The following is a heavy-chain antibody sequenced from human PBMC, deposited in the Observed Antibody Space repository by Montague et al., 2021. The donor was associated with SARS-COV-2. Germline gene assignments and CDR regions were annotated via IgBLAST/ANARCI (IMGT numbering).Heavy chain of an antibody. CDR1: GFTFRSYG. Sequence: SLRLSCAASGFTFRSYGLHWVRQAPGKGLEWVAVIWYDGSNQYYSYSXXVLFTISRDNSKNTLYLQMNSLRAEDTAVSYCARDSRGDSEHFDYWGQGTLVTVSS. J-gene: IGHJ4*02. V-gene: IGHV3-33*01. D-gene: IGHD3-10*01. CDR2: IWYDGSNQ. CDR3: ARDSRGDSEHFDY.